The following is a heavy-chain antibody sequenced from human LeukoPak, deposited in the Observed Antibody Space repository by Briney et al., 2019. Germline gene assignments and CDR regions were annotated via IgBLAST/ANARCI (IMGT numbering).Heavy chain of an antibody. CDR2: IYYSGGT. V-gene: IGHV4-39*07. Sequence: SETLSPTCTVSGDSISSSSYYWGWIRQPPGKGLEWIGSIYYSGGTYCNPSLKSRVTMSVDTSKNQFSLKLSSVTAADTAIYYCARIRKREGEDYWGQGTLVTVSS. J-gene: IGHJ4*02. CDR3: ARIRKREGEDY. D-gene: IGHD1-26*01. CDR1: GDSISSSSYY.